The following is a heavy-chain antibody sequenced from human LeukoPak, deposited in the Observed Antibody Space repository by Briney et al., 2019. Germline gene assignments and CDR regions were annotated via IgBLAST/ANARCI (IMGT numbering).Heavy chain of an antibody. Sequence: SETLSLTCTVSGGSISSSSYYWGWIRQPPGKGLEWIGSIYYSGSTYYNPSLKSRVTISVDTSKNQFSLKLSSVTAADTAVYYCARXTSSLRFWRTDTHRNAFDIWGQXTMVT. CDR2: IYYSGST. CDR1: GGSISSSSYY. V-gene: IGHV4-39*01. J-gene: IGHJ3*02. D-gene: IGHD3-3*01. CDR3: ARXTSSLRFWRTDTHRNAFDI.